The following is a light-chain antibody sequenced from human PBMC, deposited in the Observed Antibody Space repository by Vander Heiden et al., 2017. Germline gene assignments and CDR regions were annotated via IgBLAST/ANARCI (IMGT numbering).Light chain of an antibody. CDR1: SLRSYY. V-gene: IGLV3-19*01. CDR2: GKN. CDR3: NSRDSSGNHLV. J-gene: IGLJ2*01. Sequence: SSELTQDPAVSVALGQTVRITCQGDSLRSYYASWYQQKPGQAPVLVIYGKNNRHSGIPDRVSGSTSGNTASLTITGAQAEDEADYYCNSRDSSGNHLVFGGGTKLTVL.